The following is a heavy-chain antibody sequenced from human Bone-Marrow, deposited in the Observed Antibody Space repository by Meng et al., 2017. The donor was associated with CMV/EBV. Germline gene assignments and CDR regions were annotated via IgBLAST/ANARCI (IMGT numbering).Heavy chain of an antibody. D-gene: IGHD2/OR15-2a*01. CDR2: IIPIFGTA. V-gene: IGHV1-69*05. J-gene: IGHJ6*02. Sequence: SVKVSCKVSGYTLTELFMHWVRQAPGQGLEWMGGIIPIFGTANYAQKFQGRVTITTDESTSTAYMELSSLRSGDTAVYYCASPLSGSPYYYYYGMDVWGQGTTVTVSS. CDR1: GYTLTELF. CDR3: ASPLSGSPYYYYYGMDV.